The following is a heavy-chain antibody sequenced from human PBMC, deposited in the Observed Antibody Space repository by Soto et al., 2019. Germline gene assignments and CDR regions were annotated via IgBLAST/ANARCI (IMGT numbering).Heavy chain of an antibody. CDR3: ARAGAYGDYGDAFDI. D-gene: IGHD4-17*01. CDR2: ISVDKGNT. CDR1: GDTFTSNG. J-gene: IGHJ3*02. V-gene: IGHV1-18*01. Sequence: ASVKVSCKASGDTFTSNGISGVRQAPGQGLEWMGWISVDKGNTNYAQKLQGRVTMTRDTSTSTVYMELSSPRSEDTAVYYCARAGAYGDYGDAFDIWGQGTMVTVSS.